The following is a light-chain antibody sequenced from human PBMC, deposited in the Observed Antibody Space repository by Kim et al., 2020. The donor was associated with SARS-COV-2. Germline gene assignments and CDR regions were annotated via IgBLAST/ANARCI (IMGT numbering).Light chain of an antibody. V-gene: IGKV1-16*02. CDR1: QGIINY. J-gene: IGKJ4*01. Sequence: SASVGDRVTLTCRASQGIINYLAWFQQKPGIAPKSLIYAASSLQSGVPSKFSGSGSGTDFALTIYNLQPEDFATYYCQQYNSYPFTFGGGTKLEI. CDR2: AAS. CDR3: QQYNSYPFT.